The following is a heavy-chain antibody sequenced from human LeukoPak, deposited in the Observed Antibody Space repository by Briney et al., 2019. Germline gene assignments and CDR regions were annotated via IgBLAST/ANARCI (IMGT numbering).Heavy chain of an antibody. Sequence: GGSLRLSCAASGLSFRDDWMTWVRQAPGKGLEWVGHIKSKKEGETTDYGAPVKGRFSISRDDSRKTFYLHMSSLKTDDTALYYCSTSALVGGARGFWGQGTLVTVSS. CDR2: IKSKKEGETT. D-gene: IGHD3-10*01. CDR1: GLSFRDDW. CDR3: STSALVGGARGF. J-gene: IGHJ4*02. V-gene: IGHV3-15*01.